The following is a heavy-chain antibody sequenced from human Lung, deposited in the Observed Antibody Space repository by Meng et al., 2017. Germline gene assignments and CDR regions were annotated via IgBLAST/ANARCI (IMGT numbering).Heavy chain of an antibody. V-gene: IGHV4-34*01. CDR2: INHSGST. D-gene: IGHD4-11*01. CDR3: ARGPTTMSHDFDY. Sequence: QVQLHHWGAGVLRPSHTLSLSCVLSGGSFSDYYWSWIRQPPGRGLEWIGEINHSGSTNYNPSLESRATISVDTAQNNLSLKLSSVTAADSAVYYCARGPTTMSHDFDYWGQGTLVTVSS. CDR1: GGSFSDYY. J-gene: IGHJ4*02.